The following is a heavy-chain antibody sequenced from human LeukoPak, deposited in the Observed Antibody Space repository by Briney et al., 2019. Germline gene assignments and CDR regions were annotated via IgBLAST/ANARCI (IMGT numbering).Heavy chain of an antibody. V-gene: IGHV3-66*01. J-gene: IGHJ4*02. D-gene: IGHD1-1*01. CDR3: ARELERLFDN. Sequence: PGGSLRLSCAASGFTVTSNYMSWVRQAPGKGLEWVSVIYSADSAYYADSVKGRFTISRDNSKDTLYLQMNSLRAEDTAVYYCARELERLFDNWGQGTLVTVSS. CDR1: GFTVTSNY. CDR2: IYSADSA.